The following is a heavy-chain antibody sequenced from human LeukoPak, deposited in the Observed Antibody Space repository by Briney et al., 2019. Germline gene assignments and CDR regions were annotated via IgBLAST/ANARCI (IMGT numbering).Heavy chain of an antibody. V-gene: IGHV4-59*01. D-gene: IGHD1-26*01. J-gene: IGHJ5*02. CDR1: GGSISSYY. CDR2: IYYSEST. Sequence: SETLSLTCTVSGGSISSYYWSWIRQPPGKGLEWIGYIYYSESTNYNPSLKSRVTISVDTSKNQFSLKLSSVTAADTAVYYCARERRIVGATANSWFDPWGQGTLVTVSS. CDR3: ARERRIVGATANSWFDP.